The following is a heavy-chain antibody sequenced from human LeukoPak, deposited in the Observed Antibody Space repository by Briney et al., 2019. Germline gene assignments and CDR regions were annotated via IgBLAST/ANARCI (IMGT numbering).Heavy chain of an antibody. J-gene: IGHJ4*02. CDR3: ARTRYDYSNYREN. D-gene: IGHD4-11*01. CDR2: IDWDDDK. Sequence: SGPTLVNPTQTLTLTCTFSGFSLSTSGMRVRWIRQPPGKALEWLVRIDWDDDKFYSTSLKTRLTISKDTSKTQVVLTMTNMDPVDTATYYCARTRYDYSNYRENWGQGTLVTVSS. V-gene: IGHV2-70*04. CDR1: GFSLSTSGMR.